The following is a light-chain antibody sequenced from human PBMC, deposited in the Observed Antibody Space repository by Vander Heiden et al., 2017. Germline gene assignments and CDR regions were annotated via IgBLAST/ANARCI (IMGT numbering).Light chain of an antibody. CDR1: ALPKQY. CDR3: QSADSSGTWV. CDR2: KDS. J-gene: IGLJ3*02. Sequence: SYELTQPPSVSVSPGQTARITCSGDALPKQYAYWYQQKPGQDPGRGREKDSERPSGIPERCAGSSSGTTVTLTIRGVQAEDEADYYCQSADSSGTWVFGGGTQLT. V-gene: IGLV3-25*03.